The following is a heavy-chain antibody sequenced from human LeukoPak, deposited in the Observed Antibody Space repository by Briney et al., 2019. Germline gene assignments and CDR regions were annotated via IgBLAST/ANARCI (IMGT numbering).Heavy chain of an antibody. D-gene: IGHD2-21*01. Sequence: GASVKVSCKASGGTFSSYAISWARQAPGQGLEWMGGIIPIFGTANYAQKFQGRVTTTADESTSTAYMELSSLRSEDTAVYYCARGLVGKKKEGDCGGDCYSAHYFDYWGQGTLVTVSS. CDR2: IIPIFGTA. CDR3: ARGLVGKKKEGDCGGDCYSAHYFDY. J-gene: IGHJ4*02. V-gene: IGHV1-69*13. CDR1: GGTFSSYA.